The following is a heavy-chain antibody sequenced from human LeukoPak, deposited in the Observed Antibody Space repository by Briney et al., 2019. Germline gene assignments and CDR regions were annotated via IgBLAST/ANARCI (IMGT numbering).Heavy chain of an antibody. CDR1: GGSFSGYY. CDR2: INHSGST. V-gene: IGHV4-34*01. CDR3: ARGSSRGFLEWLRFDY. D-gene: IGHD3-3*01. J-gene: IGHJ4*02. Sequence: SETLSLTCAVYGGSFSGYYWSWIRQPPGKGLEWLGEINHSGSTNYNPSLKSRVTISVDTSKNQFSLKLSSVTAADTAVYYCARGSSRGFLEWLRFDYWGQGTLVTVSS.